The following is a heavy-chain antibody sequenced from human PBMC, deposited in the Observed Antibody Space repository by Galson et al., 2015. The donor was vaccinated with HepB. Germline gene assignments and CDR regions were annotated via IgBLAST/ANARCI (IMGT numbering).Heavy chain of an antibody. CDR3: AKDLTRYGWGSYRLYNSFDP. J-gene: IGHJ5*02. CDR1: GFTFSSYG. Sequence: SLRLSCADSGFTFSSYGMHWVRQAPGKGLEWVAVISYDGSIKDYADSVKGRFTISRDNSKNTLYLQMKSLRAEDTAVYYCAKDLTRYGWGSYRLYNSFDPWGQGTLVTVSS. D-gene: IGHD3-16*02. CDR2: ISYDGSIK. V-gene: IGHV3-30*18.